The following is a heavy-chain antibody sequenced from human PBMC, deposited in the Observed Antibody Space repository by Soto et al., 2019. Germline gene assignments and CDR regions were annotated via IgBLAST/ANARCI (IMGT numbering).Heavy chain of an antibody. V-gene: IGHV4-39*01. CDR2: IYYSGST. D-gene: IGHD3-16*01. CDR1: GGSISSSGYY. Sequence: PSETLSLTCTVSGGSISSSGYYWGWIRQPPGKGLEWIGNIYYSGSTYYNPSLKSRVTISVDTSKNQFSLNLSSVTAADTAVYYFAGRRSFMLNTSFDYWGQGTLVTVSS. CDR3: AGRRSFMLNTSFDY. J-gene: IGHJ4*02.